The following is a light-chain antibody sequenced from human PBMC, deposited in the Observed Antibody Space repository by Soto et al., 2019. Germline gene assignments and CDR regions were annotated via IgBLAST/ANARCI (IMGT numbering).Light chain of an antibody. CDR1: SSNIVSNY. CDR3: AAWEDSRSGYV. V-gene: IGLV1-47*01. Sequence: QLVLTQPTSASGTPGQRVTSSCSGSSSNIVSNYVYWYQQLPGTAPKLLIYRNNQRPSGVPDRFSGSKSGTAAALAISGLRSEDEADYYCAAWEDSRSGYVFGTGTKLTVL. J-gene: IGLJ1*01. CDR2: RNN.